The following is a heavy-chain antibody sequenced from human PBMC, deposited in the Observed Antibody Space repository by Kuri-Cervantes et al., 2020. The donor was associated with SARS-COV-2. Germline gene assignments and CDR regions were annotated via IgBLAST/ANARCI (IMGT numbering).Heavy chain of an antibody. Sequence: GESLKISCAASGFTFDDYAVHWVRQAPGKGLEWVSLISGDGVITYYADSVKGRFTISRDNSRNTLYLQMHSLRGEDAAVYFCAKDKGFLDSFDIWGQGTMVTVSS. V-gene: IGHV3-43*02. J-gene: IGHJ3*02. CDR2: ISGDGVIT. CDR1: GFTFDDYA. CDR3: AKDKGFLDSFDI. D-gene: IGHD3-10*01.